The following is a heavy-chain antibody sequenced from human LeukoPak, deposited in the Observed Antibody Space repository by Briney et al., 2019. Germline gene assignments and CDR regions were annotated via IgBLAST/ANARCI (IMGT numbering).Heavy chain of an antibody. Sequence: PGTSLRLSCAVSGFTISSHGMHCVRQAPGKGPEWVAMIAYHGNTEYYGDSVKGRFTISRDNSKNTLYLQMDSLRAEDTAVYHCAKDWGSGGWYNYFDPWGQGTLVTVSS. CDR3: AKDWGSGGWYNYFDP. J-gene: IGHJ5*02. CDR2: IAYHGNTE. CDR1: GFTISSHG. D-gene: IGHD6-19*01. V-gene: IGHV3-30*18.